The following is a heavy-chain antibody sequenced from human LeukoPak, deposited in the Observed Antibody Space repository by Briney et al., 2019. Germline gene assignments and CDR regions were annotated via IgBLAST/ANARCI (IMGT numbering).Heavy chain of an antibody. CDR2: INAGNGNT. J-gene: IGHJ6*03. CDR1: GYTFTSYA. D-gene: IGHD2-21*01. CDR3: ARDLYCGGDCYPPRDYYYMDV. Sequence: GASVKVSCKASGYTFTSYAMHWVRQAPGQRLEWMGWINAGNGNTKYSQKFQGRVTITRNTSASTAYMELSSLRFEDTAVYYCARDLYCGGDCYPPRDYYYMDVWGKGTTVTVSS. V-gene: IGHV1-3*01.